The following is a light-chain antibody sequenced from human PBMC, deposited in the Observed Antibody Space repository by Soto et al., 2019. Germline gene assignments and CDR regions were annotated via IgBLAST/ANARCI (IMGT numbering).Light chain of an antibody. V-gene: IGLV2-14*03. J-gene: IGLJ1*01. CDR2: DVS. CDR1: SSDVGGYNY. Sequence: QSAVTHPSSGAGSPGQASTISFAGTSSDVGGYNYVSWYQQHPDKAPRLMIYDVSNRPSGIPDRFSGSKSGTSATLGITGFHTGDEADYHCGSWDSSLSDYVFGTGTKVTVL. CDR3: GSWDSSLSDYV.